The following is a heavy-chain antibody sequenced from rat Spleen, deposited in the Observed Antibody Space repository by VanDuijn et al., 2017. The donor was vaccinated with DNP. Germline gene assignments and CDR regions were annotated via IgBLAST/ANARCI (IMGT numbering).Heavy chain of an antibody. CDR3: AARYSSSWFAY. J-gene: IGHJ3*01. D-gene: IGHD1-2*01. CDR2: ITSSGGSI. Sequence: EVQLVESGGDLVQSGRSLKLLCAASGFTFSDYYMAWIRQVPGRGLEWVASITSSGGSIYYPDSVKGRFTISRDDAKNTLYLQMNSLRSEDTATYYCAARYSSSWFAYWGQGTLVTVSS. CDR1: GFTFSDYY. V-gene: IGHV5-25*01.